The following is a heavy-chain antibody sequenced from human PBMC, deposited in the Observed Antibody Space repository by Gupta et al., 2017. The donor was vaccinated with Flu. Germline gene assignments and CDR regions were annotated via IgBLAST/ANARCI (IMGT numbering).Heavy chain of an antibody. CDR1: GFTFSSYT. V-gene: IGHV3-21*01. D-gene: IGHD1-7*01. CDR2: FSSSGRYI. CDR3: ARDHLPWNYAGNFDY. Sequence: EVQLVESGGGLVKPGGSLRLSCAASGFTFSSYTMNWVRQAPGKGLEWVSLFSSSGRYIYYADSVKGRFTISRDNARNSLFLQMNSLRAEDTAVYYCARDHLPWNYAGNFDYWGQGTLVTVSS. J-gene: IGHJ4*02.